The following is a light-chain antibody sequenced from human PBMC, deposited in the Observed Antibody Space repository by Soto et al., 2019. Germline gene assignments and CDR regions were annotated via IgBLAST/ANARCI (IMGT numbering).Light chain of an antibody. V-gene: IGLV2-14*01. CDR1: SSDIGSYNY. Sequence: QAALTHPASVSGSPGQSITISYTGTSSDIGSYNYVAWYQQFPGKTPKLIIYEVRNRPSGVSNRFSGSKSGNTASLTISGLQAEDEADYYCSSYTAGGTIFGTGTKVTVL. J-gene: IGLJ1*01. CDR3: SSYTAGGTI. CDR2: EVR.